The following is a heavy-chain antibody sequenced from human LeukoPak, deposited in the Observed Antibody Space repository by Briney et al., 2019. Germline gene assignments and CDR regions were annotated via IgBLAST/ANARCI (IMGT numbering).Heavy chain of an antibody. V-gene: IGHV4-4*07. D-gene: IGHD6-19*01. CDR3: ASTSIAVAGTSFDY. CDR1: GGSISSYF. Sequence: SETLSLTWTFSGGSISSYFWSWIRQPAGKGLEWIGRIYSSGSTNYNPSLKSRVTMSVDTSKNQFSLQLSSVTAADTAVYYCASTSIAVAGTSFDYWGQGTLVNVSS. J-gene: IGHJ4*02. CDR2: IYSSGST.